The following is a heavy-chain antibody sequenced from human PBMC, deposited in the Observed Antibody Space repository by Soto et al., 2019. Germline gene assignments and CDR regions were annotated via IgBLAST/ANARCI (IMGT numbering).Heavy chain of an antibody. V-gene: IGHV3-23*01. J-gene: IGHJ4*02. CDR2: ISGSGGST. CDR1: GFTFSSYA. CDR3: AKRRLLGYDSSGYYYDY. D-gene: IGHD3-22*01. Sequence: GGSLRLSCAASGFTFSSYAMSWVRQAPGKGLEWVSAISGSGGSTYYADSVKGRFTISRDNSKNTLYLQMNSLRAEDTAVYYCAKRRLLGYDSSGYYYDYWGQGTLVTVSS.